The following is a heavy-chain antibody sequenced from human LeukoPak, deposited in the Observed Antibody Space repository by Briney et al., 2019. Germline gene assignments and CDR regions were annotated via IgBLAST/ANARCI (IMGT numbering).Heavy chain of an antibody. CDR2: IHYSGTT. CDR1: RASMSSFF. CDR3: AASGNSWWEGFFHD. Sequence: TSETLSLTCTVSRASMSSFFWSWIRQPPGKGLEWIGHIHYSGTTKYNPSLTSRITLSMDTSKSQVSLRLTSVTAADRAMYYCAASGNSWWEGFFHDWGQGTLVSVSS. V-gene: IGHV4-59*03. D-gene: IGHD2-8*02. J-gene: IGHJ1*01.